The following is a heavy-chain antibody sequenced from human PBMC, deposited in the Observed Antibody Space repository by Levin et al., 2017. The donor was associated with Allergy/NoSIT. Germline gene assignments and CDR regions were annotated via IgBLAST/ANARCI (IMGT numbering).Heavy chain of an antibody. CDR1: GASIDNGNW. Sequence: KPSETLSLTCAVSGASIDNGNWWSWVRQPPGEGLEWIGEIYYSGNANYNPSLKSRLTISVDKSKDQFSLKLSSVTAADTAVYFCARLPNFSYYMDVWGKGTTVIVSS. CDR3: ARLPNFSYYMDV. CDR2: IYYSGNA. J-gene: IGHJ6*03. V-gene: IGHV4-4*02.